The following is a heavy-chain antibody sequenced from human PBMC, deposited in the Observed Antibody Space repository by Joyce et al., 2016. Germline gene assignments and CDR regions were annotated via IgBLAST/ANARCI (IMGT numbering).Heavy chain of an antibody. Sequence: QVQLVESGGGVVQPGRSMRLSCAASGFTFSYYGMHWVRQAPGKGLEWVAAISYDGSEKVYAASVKGRSIISRDESKTTLYLQMNSLRADDTALYYCAKGLGDSVRGDFDYWGQGTLVTVSS. J-gene: IGHJ4*02. CDR3: AKGLGDSVRGDFDY. D-gene: IGHD3-16*01. CDR1: GFTFSYYG. CDR2: ISYDGSEK. V-gene: IGHV3-30*18.